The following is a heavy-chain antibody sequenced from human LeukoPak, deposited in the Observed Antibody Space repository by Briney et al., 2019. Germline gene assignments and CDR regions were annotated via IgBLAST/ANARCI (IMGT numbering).Heavy chain of an antibody. V-gene: IGHV4-4*07. CDR1: GGSISSYY. J-gene: IGHJ3*02. Sequence: SETLSLTCTVSGGSISSYYWSWIRQPAGKGLEWIGRIYTSGSTNYNPSLKSRVTMSVDTSKNQFSLKLSSVTAADTAVCYCASSRAYCSRTGCNDAFENWGQGTMVTVSS. D-gene: IGHD2-2*01. CDR2: IYTSGST. CDR3: ASSRAYCSRTGCNDAFEN.